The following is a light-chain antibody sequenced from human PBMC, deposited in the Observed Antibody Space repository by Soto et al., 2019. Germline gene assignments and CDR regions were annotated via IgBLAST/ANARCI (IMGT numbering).Light chain of an antibody. CDR3: QQYNSYSPLT. Sequence: DIQMTQSPSTLSASVGDRVTITCRASQSISSWLAWYQQKPGKAPKLLIYKASSLESVVPSRFSGSGSGTEFTLTISSLQPDDFATYYCQQYNSYSPLTFGGGTKVEIK. CDR2: KAS. J-gene: IGKJ4*01. CDR1: QSISSW. V-gene: IGKV1-5*03.